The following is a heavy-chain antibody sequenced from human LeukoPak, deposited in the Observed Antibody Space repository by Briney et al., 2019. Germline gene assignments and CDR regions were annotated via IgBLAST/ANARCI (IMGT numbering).Heavy chain of an antibody. J-gene: IGHJ5*02. CDR2: IYYSGST. D-gene: IGHD4-17*01. CDR3: ARGDYGDYSWFDP. Sequence: SETLSLACTVSGGSISSSSYYWGWIRQPPGEGLEWIGSIYYSGSTYYNPSLKSRVTISVDTSKNQFSLKLSSVTAADTAVYYCARGDYGDYSWFDPWGQGTLVTVSS. V-gene: IGHV4-39*01. CDR1: GGSISSSSYY.